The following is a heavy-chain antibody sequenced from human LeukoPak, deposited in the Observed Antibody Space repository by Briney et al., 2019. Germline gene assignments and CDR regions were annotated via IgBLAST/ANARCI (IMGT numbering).Heavy chain of an antibody. Sequence: SETLSLTCAVTGASITNEDFFWGWIRQPPGKGLEWVGTISSSGTTYYSPSLRSRLTISVDTSTNHFSLKVTSVTAADTAVYYCARHVPHDAFDIWGQGTMVTVSS. CDR2: ISSSGTT. J-gene: IGHJ3*02. V-gene: IGHV4-39*01. CDR1: GASITNEDFF. CDR3: ARHVPHDAFDI.